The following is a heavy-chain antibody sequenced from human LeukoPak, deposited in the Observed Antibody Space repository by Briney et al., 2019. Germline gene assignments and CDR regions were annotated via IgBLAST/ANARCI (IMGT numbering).Heavy chain of an antibody. D-gene: IGHD3-3*01. J-gene: IGHJ6*02. V-gene: IGHV4-59*11. CDR1: GGSISSHY. CDR3: ARRMIQADYDFWSGYQNDYYYYGMDV. Sequence: SETLSLTCTVSGGSISSHYWSWIRQPPGKGLEWIGYIYYSGTTNYNPSLKSRVTISVDTSKNQFSLKLSSVTAADTAVYYCARRMIQADYDFWSGYQNDYYYYGMDVWGQGTTVTVSS. CDR2: IYYSGTT.